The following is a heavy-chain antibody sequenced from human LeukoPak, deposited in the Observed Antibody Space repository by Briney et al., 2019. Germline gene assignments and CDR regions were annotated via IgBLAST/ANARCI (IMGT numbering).Heavy chain of an antibody. D-gene: IGHD3-22*01. CDR2: ISSSSSYI. J-gene: IGHJ4*02. V-gene: IGHV3-21*01. CDR3: ARDLIYDSPSDY. Sequence: GGSLRLSCAASGFTFSSYSMNWVRQAPGKGLEWVSSISSSSSYICYADSVKGRFTISRDNAKNSLYLQMNSLRAEDTAVYYCARDLIYDSPSDYWGQGTLVTVSS. CDR1: GFTFSSYS.